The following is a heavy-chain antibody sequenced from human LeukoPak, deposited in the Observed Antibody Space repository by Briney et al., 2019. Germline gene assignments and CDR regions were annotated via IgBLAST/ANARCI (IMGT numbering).Heavy chain of an antibody. CDR3: ATGRDYYGSGSYYNGLYYFDY. D-gene: IGHD3-10*01. CDR1: GYTLTELS. J-gene: IGHJ4*02. V-gene: IGHV1-24*01. Sequence: ASVKVSCKVSGYTLTELSMHWVRQAPGKGLEWMGGFDPEDGETIYAQKFQGRVTMTEDTSTDTAYMELSSLRSGDTAVYYCATGRDYYGSGSYYNGLYYFDYWGQGTLVTVSS. CDR2: FDPEDGET.